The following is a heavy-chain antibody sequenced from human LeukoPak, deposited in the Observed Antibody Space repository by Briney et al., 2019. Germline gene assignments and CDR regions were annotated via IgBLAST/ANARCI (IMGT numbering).Heavy chain of an antibody. V-gene: IGHV3-30*18. D-gene: IGHD6-19*01. CDR1: GFTFSSYA. Sequence: GGSLRLSRTASGFTFSSYAFYWVRQAPGKGLEWVSSISYDGRNQYYIDSVRGRFTISRDNSKNTLYLQMNSLRTEDTAVYFCAKKSVPGAGTGSFDIWGQGTMVTVSS. CDR3: AKKSVPGAGTGSFDI. J-gene: IGHJ3*02. CDR2: ISYDGRNQ.